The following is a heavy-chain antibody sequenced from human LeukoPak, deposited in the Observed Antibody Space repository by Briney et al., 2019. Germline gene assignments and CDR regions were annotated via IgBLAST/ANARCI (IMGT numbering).Heavy chain of an antibody. D-gene: IGHD3-10*01. J-gene: IGHJ5*02. Sequence: GASVKVSCKASGYTFTSYGISWVRQAPGQGLEWMGWISAYNGNTNYAQKLQGRVTMTTDTSTSTAYMELRSLRSDDTAVYYCARDYGSGSYYNVHWFDPWGQGTLVTVSS. V-gene: IGHV1-18*01. CDR2: ISAYNGNT. CDR1: GYTFTSYG. CDR3: ARDYGSGSYYNVHWFDP.